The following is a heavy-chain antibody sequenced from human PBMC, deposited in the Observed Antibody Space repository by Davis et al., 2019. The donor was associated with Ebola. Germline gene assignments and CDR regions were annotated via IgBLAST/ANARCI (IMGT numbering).Heavy chain of an antibody. Sequence: GESLKISCAASGFTFSSYWMSWVRQAPGKGLEWVANIKQDGSEKYYVDSVKGRFTISRDNAKNSLYLQMNSLRDEDTAVYYCARVAVIVNEGEYTYYYYYGMDVWGQGTTVTVSS. CDR2: IKQDGSEK. CDR3: ARVAVIVNEGEYTYYYYYGMDV. V-gene: IGHV3-7*01. J-gene: IGHJ6*02. CDR1: GFTFSSYW. D-gene: IGHD3-16*02.